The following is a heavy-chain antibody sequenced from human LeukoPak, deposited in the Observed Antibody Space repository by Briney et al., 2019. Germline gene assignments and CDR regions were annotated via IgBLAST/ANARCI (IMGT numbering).Heavy chain of an antibody. J-gene: IGHJ3*02. CDR3: ARPPSYYDNSGYYGLDAFDI. CDR2: INPNSGGT. V-gene: IGHV1-2*02. D-gene: IGHD3-22*01. Sequence: ASVKVSCKASGYTFTGYYMHWVRQAPGQGLEWMGWINPNSGGTNYAQKFQGRVTMTRDTSISTAYMELSRPRSDDTAVYYCARPPSYYDNSGYYGLDAFDIWGQGTMVTVSS. CDR1: GYTFTGYY.